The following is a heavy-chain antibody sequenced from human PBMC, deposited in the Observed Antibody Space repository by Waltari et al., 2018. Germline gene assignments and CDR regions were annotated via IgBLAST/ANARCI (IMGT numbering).Heavy chain of an antibody. CDR2: ISGSGGST. CDR3: AKDGELAWVPEDY. J-gene: IGHJ4*02. CDR1: GFTFSSYA. Sequence: EVQLVESGGGLVQPGGSLRLSCAASGFTFSSYAMSWVRQAPGKGLEWVSAISGSGGSTYYADSVRGRFTISRDNSKNTLYLQMNSLRAEDTAIYYCAKDGELAWVPEDYWGQGTLVTVSS. V-gene: IGHV3-23*04. D-gene: IGHD6-6*01.